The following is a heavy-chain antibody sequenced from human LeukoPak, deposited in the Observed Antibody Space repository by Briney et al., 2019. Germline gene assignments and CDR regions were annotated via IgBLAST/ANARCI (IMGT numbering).Heavy chain of an antibody. J-gene: IGHJ4*02. CDR2: IYSGGST. Sequence: GGSLRLSCAASGFTVSSNYMSWVRQAPGKGLGWVSVIYSGGSTYYTDSVKVRFTISRDNSKNTLYLQMNSLRAEDTAVYYCARVTASGGSRHFDYWGQGTLVTVSS. CDR3: ARVTASGGSRHFDY. D-gene: IGHD2-15*01. V-gene: IGHV3-66*02. CDR1: GFTVSSNY.